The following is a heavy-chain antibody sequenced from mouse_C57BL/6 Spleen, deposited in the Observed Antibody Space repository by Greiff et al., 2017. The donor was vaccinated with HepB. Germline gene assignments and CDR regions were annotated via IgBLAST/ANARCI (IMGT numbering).Heavy chain of an antibody. D-gene: IGHD3-2*02. CDR2: IYPGDGDT. CDR3: AKEWELRLREFDY. Sequence: QVQLKQSGPELVKPGASVKISCKASGYAFSSSWMNWVKQRPGKGLEWIGRIYPGDGDTNYNGKFKGKATLTADKSSSTAYMQLSSLTSEDSAVYFCAKEWELRLREFDYWGQGTTLTVSS. CDR1: GYAFSSSW. J-gene: IGHJ2*01. V-gene: IGHV1-82*01.